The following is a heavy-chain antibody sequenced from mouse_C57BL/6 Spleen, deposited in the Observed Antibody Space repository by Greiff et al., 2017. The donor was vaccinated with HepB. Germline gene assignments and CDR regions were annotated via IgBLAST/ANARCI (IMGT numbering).Heavy chain of an antibody. CDR3: ARGYEGWLSAWFAY. V-gene: IGHV1-53*01. D-gene: IGHD2-3*01. Sequence: VQLQQSGTELVKPGASVKLSCKASGYTFTSYWLHWVKQRPGQGLEWIGNINPSTGGTNYNETFKSKATLTVDNSASTAYMQLSSLTSEDSAGYYCARGYEGWLSAWFAYWGQGTLVTVAA. J-gene: IGHJ3*01. CDR1: GYTFTSYW. CDR2: INPSTGGT.